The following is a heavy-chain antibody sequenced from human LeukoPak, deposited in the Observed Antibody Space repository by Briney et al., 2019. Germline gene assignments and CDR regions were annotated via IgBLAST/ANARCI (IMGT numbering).Heavy chain of an antibody. CDR2: IWNTGSTK. J-gene: IGHJ6*02. V-gene: IGHV3-33*07. CDR1: GFTFSSHG. CDR3: ATGPLNDYGMGD. Sequence: GGSLRLSCAASGFTFSSHGMFWVRQAPGKGLEWVAVIWNTGSTKYYADSVKGRFTISRDNSKNTLYLQMNSLRAEDTAVYYCATGPLNDYGMGDWGQGTTVTVSS.